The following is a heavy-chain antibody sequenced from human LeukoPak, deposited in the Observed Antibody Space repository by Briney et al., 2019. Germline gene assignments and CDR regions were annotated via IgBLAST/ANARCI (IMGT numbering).Heavy chain of an antibody. V-gene: IGHV4-59*01. J-gene: IGHJ6*03. CDR1: GGSISSYY. D-gene: IGHD4-23*01. CDR2: IYYSGST. CDR3: ARTTVVTSYYYYYMDV. Sequence: SETLSLTCTVSGGSISSYYWSWIRQPPGKGLEWIGYIYYSGSTNYNPSLKSRVTISVDTSKNQFSLKLSSVTAADTAVYYCARTTVVTSYYYYYMDVWGKGTTVTVSS.